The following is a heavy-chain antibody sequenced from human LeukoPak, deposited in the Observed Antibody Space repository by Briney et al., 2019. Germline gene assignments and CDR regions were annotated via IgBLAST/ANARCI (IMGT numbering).Heavy chain of an antibody. CDR3: ASTFQGNFDS. CDR2: IYYSGST. CDR1: GGSISSYY. Sequence: PSETLSLTCSVSGGSISSYYLNWIRQPPGKGLEWIGYIYYSGSTKYNPSLKSRVAISVDTSKNQFSLKLSSVTAADTAVYYCASTFQGNFDSWGQGTLVTVSS. V-gene: IGHV4-59*01. D-gene: IGHD2/OR15-2a*01. J-gene: IGHJ4*02.